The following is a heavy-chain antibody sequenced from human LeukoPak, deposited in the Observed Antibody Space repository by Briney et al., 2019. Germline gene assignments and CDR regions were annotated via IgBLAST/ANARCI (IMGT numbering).Heavy chain of an antibody. V-gene: IGHV1-8*01. CDR1: GYTFTSYD. CDR2: MNPNSGNT. Sequence: ASVKVSCKASGYTFTSYDINWVRQATGQGLEWMGWMNPNSGNTGYAQKFQGRVTMTRNTSISTAYMELRSLRSDDTAVYYCARETPSYSSGWYPLFDYWGQGTLVTVSS. D-gene: IGHD6-19*01. CDR3: ARETPSYSSGWYPLFDY. J-gene: IGHJ4*02.